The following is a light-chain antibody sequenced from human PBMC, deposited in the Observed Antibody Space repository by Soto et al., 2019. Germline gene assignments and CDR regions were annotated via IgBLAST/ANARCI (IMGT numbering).Light chain of an antibody. V-gene: IGLV2-14*01. CDR3: SSYTTSSSLGVV. CDR2: EVS. Sequence: QSALTQPPSASGSPGQSVTISCTGTSSDVGGYNYVSWYQQHPGKAPKLMINEVSSRPSGFSDRFSGSKSGNTASLTISGLQAEDEADYYCSSYTTSSSLGVVFGGGTQLTVL. CDR1: SSDVGGYNY. J-gene: IGLJ2*01.